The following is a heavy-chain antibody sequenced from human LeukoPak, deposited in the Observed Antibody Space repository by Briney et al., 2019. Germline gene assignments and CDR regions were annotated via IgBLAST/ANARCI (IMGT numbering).Heavy chain of an antibody. CDR1: GLTFSDSI. CDR2: IRGKADSYAT. CDR3: SRQLSGTGATDY. J-gene: IGHJ4*02. V-gene: IGHV3-73*01. Sequence: GGSPKLSCAASGLTFSDSIIHWVRQASGKGLEWVGRIRGKADSYATGYAASVKGRFIVSRDDSRSTAYLQMNSLTTEDTALYYCSRQLSGTGATDYWGQGTLVTVSS. D-gene: IGHD1-1*01.